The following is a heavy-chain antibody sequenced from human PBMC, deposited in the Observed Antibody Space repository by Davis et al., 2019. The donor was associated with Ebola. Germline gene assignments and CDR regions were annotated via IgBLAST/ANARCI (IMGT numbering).Heavy chain of an antibody. CDR1: GYTHSEFS. V-gene: IGHV1-24*01. J-gene: IGHJ4*02. CDR3: SPDPVLTAKYV. Sequence: AASVKVSCKVFGYTHSEFSMHWVRQAPGGGLEWMGGFDPEHGGHRYAQKLQGRVIMTEDTLTNIAYMELSGLTSEDTAVYYCSPDPVLTAKYVWGQGTLVSVSS. D-gene: IGHD4/OR15-4a*01. CDR2: FDPEHGGH.